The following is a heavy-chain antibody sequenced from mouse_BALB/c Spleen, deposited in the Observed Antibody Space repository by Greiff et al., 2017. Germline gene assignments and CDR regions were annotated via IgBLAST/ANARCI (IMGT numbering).Heavy chain of an antibody. CDR1: GYTFTSYV. CDR2: INPYNDGT. D-gene: IGHD1-1*01. J-gene: IGHJ2*01. V-gene: IGHV1-14*01. Sequence: VQLQQSGPELVKPGASVKMSCKASGYTFTSYVMHWVKQKPGQGLEWIGYINPYNDGTKYNEKFKGKATLTSDKSSSTAYMELSSLTSEDSAVYYCARSRGIYYYGSSGGDCDYWGQGTTLTVSS. CDR3: ARSRGIYYYGSSGGDCDY.